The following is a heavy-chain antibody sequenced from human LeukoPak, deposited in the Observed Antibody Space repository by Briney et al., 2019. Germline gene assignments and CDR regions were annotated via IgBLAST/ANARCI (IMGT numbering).Heavy chain of an antibody. CDR1: GFTFSSYG. D-gene: IGHD5-18*01. J-gene: IGHJ3*02. CDR2: ISYDGSNK. V-gene: IGHV3-30*18. CDR3: AKGRGYSYGFSAPHLTDHDAFDI. Sequence: GGSLRLSCAASGFTFSSYGMHWVRQAPGKGLEWVAVISYDGSNKYYADSVKGRFTISRDNSKNTLYLQMNSLRAEDTAVYYCAKGRGYSYGFSAPHLTDHDAFDIWGQGTMVTVSS.